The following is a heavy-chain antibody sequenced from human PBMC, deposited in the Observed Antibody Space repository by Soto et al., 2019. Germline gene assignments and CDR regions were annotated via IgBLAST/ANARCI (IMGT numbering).Heavy chain of an antibody. CDR2: IYSGDSDT. CDR3: ARHNHGFDY. J-gene: IGHJ4*02. Sequence: LKISCRDSGYSFTANWIAWVRQMPGKGLEWMGVIYSGDSDTRYSPSFQGQVTLSVDKSINTAYLQWSSLKTSDTAMYYCARHNHGFDYWGQGTLVTVSS. CDR1: GYSFTANW. V-gene: IGHV5-51*01.